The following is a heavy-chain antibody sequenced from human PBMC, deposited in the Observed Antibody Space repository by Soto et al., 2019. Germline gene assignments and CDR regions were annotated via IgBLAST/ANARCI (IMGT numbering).Heavy chain of an antibody. CDR1: GGSISSGDYY. J-gene: IGHJ2*01. Sequence: SETLSLTCTVSGGSISSGDYYWSWIRQPPGQGLEWIGYIYYSGSTYYNPSLKSRVTISVDTSKNQFSLKLSSVTAADTAVYYCARVMLVGAANYWYFDLWGRGTLVTVSS. CDR3: ARVMLVGAANYWYFDL. V-gene: IGHV4-30-4*01. CDR2: IYYSGST. D-gene: IGHD1-26*01.